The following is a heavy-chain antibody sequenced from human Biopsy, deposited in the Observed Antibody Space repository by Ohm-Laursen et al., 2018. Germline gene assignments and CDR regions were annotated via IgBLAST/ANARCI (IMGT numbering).Heavy chain of an antibody. J-gene: IGHJ5*02. V-gene: IGHV4-39*01. CDR1: GDSISTSTTYY. CDR2: IYNSETT. CDR3: ARHPTGFWFDP. Sequence: GTLPLTCTVSGDSISTSTTYYWAWLRQPPGKGLEWIGSIYNSETTFYSPSLKSRVAISVDTSTNQFSLKVSSVTAADTALYYCARHPTGFWFDPWGHGTLVTVSS.